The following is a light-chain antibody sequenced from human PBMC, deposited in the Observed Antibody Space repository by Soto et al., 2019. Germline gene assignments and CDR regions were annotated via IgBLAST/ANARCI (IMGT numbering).Light chain of an antibody. Sequence: QAVVTQPPSASGTPGQRVTISCSGSSSNIGSNTVNWYQQFPGTAPKLLIYGHNARPSGVPDRFSGSKSGTSASLAISGLQSEDEAEYYCASWDDSLNGVVFGGGTKLTVL. J-gene: IGLJ2*01. V-gene: IGLV1-44*01. CDR1: SSNIGSNT. CDR2: GHN. CDR3: ASWDDSLNGVV.